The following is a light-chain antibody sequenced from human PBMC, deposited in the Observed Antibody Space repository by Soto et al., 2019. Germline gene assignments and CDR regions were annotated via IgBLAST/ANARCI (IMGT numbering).Light chain of an antibody. CDR1: SSDVGGDNY. Sequence: QSVLTQPPSASGSPGPSVTISCTGTSSDVGGDNYVSWYQQHPGKAPKLMIYEVSMRPSGVPDRFSGSKSANTASLTVSGLQAEDEADYYCTSRAGHSVVFGGGTQLTVL. J-gene: IGLJ2*01. CDR3: TSRAGHSVV. CDR2: EVS. V-gene: IGLV2-8*01.